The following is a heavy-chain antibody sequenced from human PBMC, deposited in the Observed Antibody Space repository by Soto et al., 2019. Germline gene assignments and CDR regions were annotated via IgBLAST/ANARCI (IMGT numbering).Heavy chain of an antibody. Sequence: ASVKVSCKASGYTFTSYDINWVRQAPGQGLGWLGWMDPNSGSTGYAQNFQGRVTMTRNISINTAHMELSSLRSEDTAVYYCARERKFDFWGKGLDVWGQGTTVTVSS. J-gene: IGHJ6*02. CDR2: MDPNSGST. CDR1: GYTFTSYD. CDR3: ARERKFDFWGKGLDV. D-gene: IGHD3-3*01. V-gene: IGHV1-8*01.